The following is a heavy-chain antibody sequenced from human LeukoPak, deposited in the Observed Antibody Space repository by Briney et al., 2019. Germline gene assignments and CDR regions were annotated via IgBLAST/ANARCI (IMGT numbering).Heavy chain of an antibody. CDR3: ARGITIFGVVIIAFDY. CDR2: IYYSGST. V-gene: IGHV4-39*01. CDR1: GGSLRSSSYY. D-gene: IGHD3-3*01. Sequence: PSETPSLTCTVSGGSLRSSSYYWGWIRQPPGKGLEWIGSIYYSGSTYYNPSLKSRVTISVDTSKNQFSLKLSSVTAADTAVYYCARGITIFGVVIIAFDYWGQGTLVTVSS. J-gene: IGHJ4*02.